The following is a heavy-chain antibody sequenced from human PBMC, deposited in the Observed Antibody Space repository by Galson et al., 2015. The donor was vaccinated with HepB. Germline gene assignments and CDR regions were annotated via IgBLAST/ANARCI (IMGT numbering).Heavy chain of an antibody. CDR1: GYTFTGYY. CDR2: INPNSGGT. Sequence: SVKVSCKASGYTFTGYYMHWVRQAPGQGLEWMGRINPNSGGTNYAQKFQGRVTMTRDTSISTAYMELSRLRSDDTAVYYCARYAPRAANWFDPWGQGTLVTVSS. V-gene: IGHV1-2*06. D-gene: IGHD2-2*01. CDR3: ARYAPRAANWFDP. J-gene: IGHJ5*02.